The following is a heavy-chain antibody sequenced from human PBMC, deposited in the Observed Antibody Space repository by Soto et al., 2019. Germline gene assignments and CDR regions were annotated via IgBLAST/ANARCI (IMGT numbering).Heavy chain of an antibody. D-gene: IGHD1-1*01. V-gene: IGHV3-30*03. CDR3: ARGGTPHFHY. Sequence: GGSLRLSCVASGFTFSNDGMIWVRQAPGKGLEWVATISSDGRNEHYSNSVEGRFSVSRDNSKNTLYLQMNSLRGEDTAMYYCARGGTPHFHYCGQGALVTVSS. J-gene: IGHJ4*02. CDR2: ISSDGRNE. CDR1: GFTFSNDG.